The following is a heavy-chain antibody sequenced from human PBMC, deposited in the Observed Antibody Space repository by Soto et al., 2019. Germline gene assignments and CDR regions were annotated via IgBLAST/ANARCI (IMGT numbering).Heavy chain of an antibody. CDR1: GFTVSNNF. CDR3: VRDFLGVTASWVAFDI. J-gene: IGHJ3*02. CDR2: IKNSAGT. D-gene: IGHD2-21*02. Sequence: DVQLVESGGGLVQPGGSLRLSCAASGFTVSNNFMSWVRQAPGKGLEWVSVIKNSAGTDYADSVKGRFTISTDNSKNPLYLQMTSRRAEDTAVYYCVRDFLGVTASWVAFDIWGQGTKVTVSP. V-gene: IGHV3-66*01.